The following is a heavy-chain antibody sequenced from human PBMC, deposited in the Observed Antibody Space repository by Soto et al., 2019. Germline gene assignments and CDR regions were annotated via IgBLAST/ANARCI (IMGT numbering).Heavy chain of an antibody. CDR2: ISSSSSTI. D-gene: IGHD4-17*01. CDR3: ARGKFYGDYVEDAFDI. V-gene: IGHV3-48*01. CDR1: GFTFSSYS. Sequence: GGSLRLSCAASGFTFSSYSMNWVRQAPGKGLEWVSYISSSSSTIYYADSVKGRFTISRDNAKNSLYLQMNSLRAEDTAVYYCARGKFYGDYVEDAFDIWGQGTMVTVSS. J-gene: IGHJ3*02.